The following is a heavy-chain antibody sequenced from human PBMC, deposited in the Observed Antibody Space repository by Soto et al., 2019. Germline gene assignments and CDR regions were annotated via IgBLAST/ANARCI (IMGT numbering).Heavy chain of an antibody. CDR1: GDSIVYND. CDR2: IYYNGST. J-gene: IGHJ5*02. CDR3: ARDPTKGVYAFNWFNP. Sequence: SETLSLTCTVSGDSIVYNDWSWIRQPPGKGLEWIGYIYYNGSTNYNPALKSRVTLSVDTSRNQVSLKLRSVTASDTAVYYCARDPTKGVYAFNWFNPWGQGTLVTV. D-gene: IGHD2-8*01. V-gene: IGHV4-59*01.